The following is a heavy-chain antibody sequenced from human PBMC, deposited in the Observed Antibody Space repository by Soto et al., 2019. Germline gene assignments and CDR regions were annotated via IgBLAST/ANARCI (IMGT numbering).Heavy chain of an antibody. V-gene: IGHV3-23*01. CDR1: GVSFGSHA. D-gene: IGHD3-3*01. CDR3: AKTPYDFWSSGQYLFDH. Sequence: GGSLRLGCAFSGVSFGSHAMSWVRQAPGKGLECVSGISGSGGTTFYADSVKGRFTISRDNSKKTLYLQMDSLRAEDTAIYYCAKTPYDFWSSGQYLFDHWGQGTLVTVSS. CDR2: ISGSGGTT. J-gene: IGHJ4*02.